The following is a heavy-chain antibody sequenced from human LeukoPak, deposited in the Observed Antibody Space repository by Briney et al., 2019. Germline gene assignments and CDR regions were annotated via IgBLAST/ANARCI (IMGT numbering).Heavy chain of an antibody. CDR1: GYTFTGCY. J-gene: IGHJ4*02. D-gene: IGHD2-2*01. V-gene: IGHV1-2*06. CDR2: INPNSGGT. CDR3: ASLGYCSSTSCSSYYFDY. Sequence: ASVKVSCKASGYTFTGCYMHWVRQAPGQGLEWMGRINPNSGGTNYAQKFQGRVTMTRDTSISTAYMELSRLRSDDTAVYYCASLGYCSSTSCSSYYFDYWGQGTLVTVSS.